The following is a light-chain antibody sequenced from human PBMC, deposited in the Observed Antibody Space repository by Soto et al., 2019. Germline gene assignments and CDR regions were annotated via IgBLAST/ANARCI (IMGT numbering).Light chain of an antibody. V-gene: IGLV2-14*01. Sequence: QSVLTXPASVSGSPGQSITISCTGTSIDVGCYNYVSWYQQHPGKAPKLMIYDVSNRPSGVSNRFSGSKSGNTASLTISGLQAEDEADYYCSSYTSSSTLGVFGTGTKVTVL. CDR2: DVS. CDR1: SIDVGCYNY. J-gene: IGLJ1*01. CDR3: SSYTSSSTLGV.